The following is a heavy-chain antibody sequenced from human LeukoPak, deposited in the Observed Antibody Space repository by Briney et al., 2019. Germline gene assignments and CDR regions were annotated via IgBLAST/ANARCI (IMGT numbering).Heavy chain of an antibody. V-gene: IGHV3-21*01. CDR1: GFTFSSYS. D-gene: IGHD2-15*01. J-gene: IGHJ3*02. CDR2: ITSSSGSI. Sequence: PGGSLRLSCAVSGFTFSSYSLNWVRQAPGKGLEWVSPITSSSGSIYYADSVEGRFTISRDNSKNTLFLQMNSLRAEDTAVYYCARDALGARGIGGGLDIWGQGTMVIVSS. CDR3: ARDALGARGIGGGLDI.